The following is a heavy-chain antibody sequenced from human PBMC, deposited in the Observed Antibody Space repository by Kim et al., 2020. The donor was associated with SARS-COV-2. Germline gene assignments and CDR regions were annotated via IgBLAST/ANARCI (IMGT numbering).Heavy chain of an antibody. J-gene: IGHJ6*02. Sequence: GGSLRLSCAASGFTFSGYAMHWVRQAPGKGLEWVAVISYDGSNKCCADSVKGRFTISRDNSKNTLYLQMNSLRAEDTALYYCARARGGYYYYAIDVWGQGTTVTVSS. D-gene: IGHD3-16*01. CDR2: ISYDGSNK. CDR1: GFTFSGYA. V-gene: IGHV3-30-3*01. CDR3: ARARGGYYYYAIDV.